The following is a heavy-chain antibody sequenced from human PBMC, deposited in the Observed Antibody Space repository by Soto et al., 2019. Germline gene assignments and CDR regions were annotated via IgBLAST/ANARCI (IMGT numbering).Heavy chain of an antibody. V-gene: IGHV4-4*07. D-gene: IGHD3-3*01. J-gene: IGHJ4*02. CDR3: ARGGQDFWSGPFDY. CDR1: GGSISNYF. Sequence: TLSLTCTVSGGSISNYFCNWIRQPAGKGLEWIGRIDNSGSTNYNPSLKSRITMSADTSRNQFSLKLNSVTAADTAVYYCARGGQDFWSGPFDYWGQGALVTVSS. CDR2: IDNSGST.